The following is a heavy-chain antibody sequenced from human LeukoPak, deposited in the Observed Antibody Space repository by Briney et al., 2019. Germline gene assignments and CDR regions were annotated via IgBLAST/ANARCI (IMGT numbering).Heavy chain of an antibody. J-gene: IGHJ1*01. CDR1: GYIFSSYS. V-gene: IGHV1-18*04. Sequence: ASVKVSCKASGYIFSSYSISWVRQAPGQGLEWMGWISTYNGNTNYAQKLQGRVTMTTDTSTSTAYMELRSLRSDDTAVYYCPRISRTCFEYFQQWGQGTLVTVSS. CDR3: PRISRTCFEYFQQ. CDR2: ISTYNGNT. D-gene: IGHD1-7*01.